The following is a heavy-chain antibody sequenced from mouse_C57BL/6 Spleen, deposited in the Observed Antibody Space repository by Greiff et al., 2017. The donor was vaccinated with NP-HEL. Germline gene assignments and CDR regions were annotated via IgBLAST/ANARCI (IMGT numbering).Heavy chain of an antibody. J-gene: IGHJ1*03. CDR2: IDPNSGGT. D-gene: IGHD1-1*01. CDR1: GYTFTSYW. V-gene: IGHV1-72*01. CDR3: ARSFITTVVATYWYFDV. Sequence: QVQLQQPGAELVKPGASVKLSCKASGYTFTSYWMHWVKQRPGRGLEWIGRIDPNSGGTKYNEKFKSKATLTVDKPSSTAYMQLSSLTSEDSAVYFFARSFITTVVATYWYFDVWGTGTTVTVSS.